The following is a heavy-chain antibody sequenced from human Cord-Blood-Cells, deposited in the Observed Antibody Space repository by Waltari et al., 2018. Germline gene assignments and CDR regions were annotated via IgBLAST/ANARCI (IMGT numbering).Heavy chain of an antibody. V-gene: IGHV4-38-2*01. Sequence: QVQLQESGPGLVKPSETLSLTCAVSGYSISSGYYWGWIRQPPGKGLEWIGRIYHSGSTYYNPSLKSRVTISVDTSKNQFSLKLSSVTAADTAVYYCARLDDYGDYYYYGMDVWGQGTTVTVSS. D-gene: IGHD4-17*01. CDR3: ARLDDYGDYYYYGMDV. J-gene: IGHJ6*02. CDR1: GYSISSGYY. CDR2: IYHSGST.